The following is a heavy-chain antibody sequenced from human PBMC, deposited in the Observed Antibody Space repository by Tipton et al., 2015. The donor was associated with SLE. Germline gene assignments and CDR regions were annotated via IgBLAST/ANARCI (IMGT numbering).Heavy chain of an antibody. V-gene: IGHV4-34*01. CDR1: GGSFSGYY. CDR3: ASSNNDALDI. CDR2: INHSGST. J-gene: IGHJ3*02. D-gene: IGHD4-11*01. Sequence: TLSLTCAVYGGSFSGYYWSWIRQPPGKGLEWIGEINHSGSTNYYPSLKSRVTISVDTSKNQFSLKLSSVTAADTAVYYCASSNNDALDIWGQGTMVTVSS.